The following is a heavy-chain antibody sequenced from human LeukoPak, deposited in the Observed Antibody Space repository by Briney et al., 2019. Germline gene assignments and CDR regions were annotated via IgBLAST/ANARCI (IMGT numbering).Heavy chain of an antibody. CDR1: GGSISSYY. D-gene: IGHD2-2*01. J-gene: IGHJ5*02. Sequence: SETLSLTCTVSGGSISSYYWSWIRQPPGKGLEWIGYIYYSGSTNYNPSLKSRVTISVDTSKNQFSLKLSSVTAADTAVYYCANKLGYCSSTSCYSWFDPWGQGTLVTVSS. CDR2: IYYSGST. CDR3: ANKLGYCSSTSCYSWFDP. V-gene: IGHV4-59*01.